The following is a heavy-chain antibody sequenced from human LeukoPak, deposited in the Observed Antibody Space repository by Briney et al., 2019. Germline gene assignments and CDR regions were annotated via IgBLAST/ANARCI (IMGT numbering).Heavy chain of an antibody. D-gene: IGHD3-3*01. V-gene: IGHV3-7*01. J-gene: IGHJ4*02. CDR1: GFTFSSYW. CDR2: MKQDGSEK. CDR3: ARVSRIATTGHFDF. Sequence: GGSLRLSCAASGFTFSSYWMSWVRQAPGKGLERVANMKQDGSEKFYVDSVKGRFTISRDNAKNSLYLQMNSLRAEDTAVYYCARVSRIATTGHFDFWGQGTLVTVSS.